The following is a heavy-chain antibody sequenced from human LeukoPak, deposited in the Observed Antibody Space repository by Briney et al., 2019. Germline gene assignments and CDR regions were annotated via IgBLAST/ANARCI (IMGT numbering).Heavy chain of an antibody. CDR3: TRGQSYCGADCYSD. D-gene: IGHD2-21*02. V-gene: IGHV3-66*01. CDR1: GFSVSNYY. Sequence: GGSLRLSCAASGFSVSNYYMSWVRQPPGKGLEWVSVMYTGGGRYYGDSVKGRFTISRDNSKNTVFLQMNSLRVEDTALYYCTRGQSYCGADCYSDWGQGTPVTVSS. J-gene: IGHJ4*02. CDR2: MYTGGGR.